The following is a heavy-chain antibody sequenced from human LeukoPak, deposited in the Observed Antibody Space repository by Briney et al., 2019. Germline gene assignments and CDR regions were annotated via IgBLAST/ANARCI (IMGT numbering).Heavy chain of an antibody. CDR2: ITSKTNGGTT. D-gene: IGHD3-16*02. V-gene: IGHV3-15*01. J-gene: IGHJ4*02. CDR3: ARANYIWGSYPTALDY. Sequence: GGSLRLSCAASGFTFSDAWMTWVRLAPGKGLEWVGRITSKTNGGTTEYAAIVKGRFTISRDDSKNTVSLQMNSVKTEDTAVYYCARANYIWGSYPTALDYWGQGTLVTVSS. CDR1: GFTFSDAW.